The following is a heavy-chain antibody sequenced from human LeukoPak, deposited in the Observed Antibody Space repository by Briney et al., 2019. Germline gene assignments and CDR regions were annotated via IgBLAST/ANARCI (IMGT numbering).Heavy chain of an antibody. J-gene: IGHJ4*02. CDR3: ARDRELGY. CDR2: IYNSGST. CDR1: DGSISGYY. Sequence: SETLSLTCTVSDGSISGYYWTWIRQPPGKGLEWIGYIYNSGSTNYNPSLKSRVTISVDTSKNQFSLKLTSVTAADTAVYYCARDRELGYWGQGTLVTVSS. V-gene: IGHV4-59*01. D-gene: IGHD3-10*01.